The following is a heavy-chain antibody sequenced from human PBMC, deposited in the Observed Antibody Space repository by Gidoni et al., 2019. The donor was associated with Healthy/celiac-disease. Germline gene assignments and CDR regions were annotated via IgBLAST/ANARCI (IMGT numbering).Heavy chain of an antibody. D-gene: IGHD3-3*01. CDR1: GGSISSSSYY. J-gene: IGHJ3*02. V-gene: IGHV4-39*01. CDR2: IYSSGST. CDR3: ARRATIFGVVAHDAFDI. Sequence: QLQLQESGPGLVKPSETLSLTCTVSGGSISSSSYYWGWIRQPPGKGLEWIGSIYSSGSTYYNPSLKSRVTISVDTSKNQFSLKLSSVTAADTAVYYCARRATIFGVVAHDAFDIWGQGTMVTVSS.